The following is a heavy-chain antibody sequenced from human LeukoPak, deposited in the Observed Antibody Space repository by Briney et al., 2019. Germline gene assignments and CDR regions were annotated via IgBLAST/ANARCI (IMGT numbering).Heavy chain of an antibody. Sequence: MAGGSLRLSCAASGFTFSSYSMNWVRQAPGKGLEWVSSISPSSIYIYYADSVKGRFTISRDSAKNSLFLQMNSLRAEDTAVYYCAREGYGSGTYPDYWGRGTLVTVSS. CDR1: GFTFSSYS. D-gene: IGHD3-10*01. CDR2: ISPSSIYI. V-gene: IGHV3-21*01. CDR3: AREGYGSGTYPDY. J-gene: IGHJ4*02.